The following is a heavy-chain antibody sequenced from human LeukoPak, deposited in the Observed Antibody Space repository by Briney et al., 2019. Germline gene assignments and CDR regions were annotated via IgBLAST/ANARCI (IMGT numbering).Heavy chain of an antibody. D-gene: IGHD3-9*01. J-gene: IGHJ6*03. V-gene: IGHV1-69*13. CDR2: IIPIFGTA. CDR3: ARGPISDILTGYYYYMNV. CDR1: GGTFSSYA. Sequence: ASVKVSCKASGGTFSSYAISWVRQAPGQGLEWMGGIIPIFGTANYAQKFQGRVTITADESTSTAYMELSSLRSEDTAVYYCARGPISDILTGYYYYMNVWGKGTTVTISS.